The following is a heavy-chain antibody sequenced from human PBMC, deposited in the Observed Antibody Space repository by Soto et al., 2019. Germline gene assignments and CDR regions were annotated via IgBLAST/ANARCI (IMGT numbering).Heavy chain of an antibody. Sequence: GASVKVSCKASGGTFSSYTISWVRQAPGQGLEWMGRIIPILGIANYAQKFQGRVTITADKSTSTAYMELSSLRSEDTAVYYCARFPRGYSYGPFDYWGQGTLVTVSS. CDR3: ARFPRGYSYGPFDY. CDR1: GGTFSSYT. CDR2: IIPILGIA. V-gene: IGHV1-69*02. J-gene: IGHJ4*02. D-gene: IGHD5-18*01.